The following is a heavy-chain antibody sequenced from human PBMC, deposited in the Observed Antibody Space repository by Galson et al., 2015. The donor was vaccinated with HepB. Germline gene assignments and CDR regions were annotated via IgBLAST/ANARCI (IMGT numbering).Heavy chain of an antibody. V-gene: IGHV6-1*01. CDR2: TYYRSKWST. CDR3: AKSIHLGRGFDS. CDR1: GDSVSGNSVG. D-gene: IGHD7-27*01. J-gene: IGHJ4*02. Sequence: CAISGDSVSGNSVGWSWIRQSPSRGLEWLGRTYYRSKWSTDYAVSVKSRITINPDTSKNQFSLQLNSVTPEDTAVYYCAKSIHLGRGFDSWGQGTLVTVSS.